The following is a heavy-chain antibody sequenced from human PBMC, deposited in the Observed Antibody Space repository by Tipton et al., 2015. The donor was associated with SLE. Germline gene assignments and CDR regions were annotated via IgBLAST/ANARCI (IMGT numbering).Heavy chain of an antibody. V-gene: IGHV4-59*08. Sequence: TLSLTCTVSGGSFSSHYWSWIRQPPGKGLEWIGYIYYSGNANYNPSLKSRVTISVDTSKNQVSLKLSSVTAADTAVYYCARLGGYYDSSGYSYYFDYWGQGTLVTVSS. CDR1: GGSFSSHY. CDR2: IYYSGNA. CDR3: ARLGGYYDSSGYSYYFDY. D-gene: IGHD3-22*01. J-gene: IGHJ4*02.